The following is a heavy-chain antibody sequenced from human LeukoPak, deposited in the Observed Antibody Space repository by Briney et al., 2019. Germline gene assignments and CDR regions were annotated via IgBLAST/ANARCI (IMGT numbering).Heavy chain of an antibody. CDR3: AREMATLSDY. Sequence: SVKVSCKASGGTFSSYTISWVRPAPGQGHEWMGRIIPILGIANYAQKFQGRVTITADKSTSTAYMELSSLRSEDTAVYYCAREMATLSDYWGQGTLVTVSS. V-gene: IGHV1-69*04. CDR1: GGTFSSYT. D-gene: IGHD5-24*01. J-gene: IGHJ4*02. CDR2: IIPILGIA.